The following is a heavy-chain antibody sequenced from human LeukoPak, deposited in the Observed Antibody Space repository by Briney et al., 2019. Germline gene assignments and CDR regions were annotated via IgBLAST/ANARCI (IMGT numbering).Heavy chain of an antibody. D-gene: IGHD3-22*01. CDR2: ISGSGGST. J-gene: IGHJ4*02. CDR3: AKTRAKITHYDSSGYYYFDY. V-gene: IGHV3-23*01. CDR1: GFTFSSYA. Sequence: GGSLTLSCAASGFTFSSYAMSWVRQAPGKGLEWVSAISGSGGSTYYSDSVKGRFTISRDNSKNTLYLQMNSLRAEDTAVYYCAKTRAKITHYDSSGYYYFDYWGQGTLVTVSS.